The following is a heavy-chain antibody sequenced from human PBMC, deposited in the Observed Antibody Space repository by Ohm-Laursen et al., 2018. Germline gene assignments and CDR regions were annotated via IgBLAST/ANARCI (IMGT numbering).Heavy chain of an antibody. J-gene: IGHJ4*02. Sequence: SLRLSCAASGFTFSSYGMHWVRQAPGTGLGWVAVISYDGSNKYYADSVKGLFTISRDNSKNTLYLQMNSLRAEDTAVYYCAKDQYIKAAAGSPFDYWGQGTLVTVSS. CDR3: AKDQYIKAAAGSPFDY. D-gene: IGHD6-13*01. CDR1: GFTFSSYG. V-gene: IGHV3-30*18. CDR2: ISYDGSNK.